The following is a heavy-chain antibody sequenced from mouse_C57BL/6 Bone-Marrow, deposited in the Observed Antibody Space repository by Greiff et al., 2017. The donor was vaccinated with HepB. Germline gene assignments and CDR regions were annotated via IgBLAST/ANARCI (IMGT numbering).Heavy chain of an antibody. D-gene: IGHD2-2*01. CDR1: GYTFTSYW. CDR2: IHPSDSDT. CDR3: AIWMVTNYFDY. J-gene: IGHJ2*01. V-gene: IGHV1-74*01. Sequence: VKLQQPGAELVKPGASVKVSCKASGYTFTSYWMHWVKQRPGQGLEWIGRIHPSDSDTNYNQKFKGKATLTVDKSSSTAYMQLSSLTSEDSAVYYCAIWMVTNYFDYWGQGTTVTVSS.